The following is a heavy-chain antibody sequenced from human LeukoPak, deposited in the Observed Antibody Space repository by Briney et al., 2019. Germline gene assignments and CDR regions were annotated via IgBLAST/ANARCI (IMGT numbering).Heavy chain of an antibody. CDR1: GFTFSSYA. D-gene: IGHD6-13*01. Sequence: PGGSLRLSCAASGFTFSSYAMSWVRQAPGKGLEWVSGIVGSGGSSYYADSVKGRFTISRDNSKNTLYLQMNTLRAEDTAVYYCAREGSAAAFDYWGQGTLVTVSS. J-gene: IGHJ4*02. CDR2: IVGSGGSS. V-gene: IGHV3-23*01. CDR3: AREGSAAAFDY.